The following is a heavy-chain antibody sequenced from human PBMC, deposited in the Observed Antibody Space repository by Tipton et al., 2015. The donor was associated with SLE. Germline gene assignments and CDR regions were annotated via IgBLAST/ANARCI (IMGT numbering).Heavy chain of an antibody. CDR3: AKDMGYFGSKTTLEY. Sequence: SLRLSCAASGFSLDESAMHWVRQAPGKGLEWVSGISWNSDDIHYADSVKGRFTISRDNTKNSPFLQMNSLRAEDTAFYYCAKDMGYFGSKTTLEYWGQGTLVTVSS. CDR2: ISWNSDDI. J-gene: IGHJ4*02. V-gene: IGHV3-9*01. CDR1: GFSLDESA. D-gene: IGHD3-10*01.